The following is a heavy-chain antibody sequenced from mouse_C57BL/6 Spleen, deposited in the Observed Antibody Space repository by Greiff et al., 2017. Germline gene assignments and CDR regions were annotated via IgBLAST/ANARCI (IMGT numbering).Heavy chain of an antibody. CDR1: GYTFTDYE. Sequence: VQLQQSGAELVRPGASLTLSCKASGYTFTDYEMHWVKQTPVHGLEWIGAIDPETGGTAYNQKFKGKAILTADKSSSTAYMELRSLTSEDSAVYYCTRGGITTVVAPYFDYWGQGTTLTVSS. CDR2: IDPETGGT. CDR3: TRGGITTVVAPYFDY. V-gene: IGHV1-15*01. D-gene: IGHD1-1*01. J-gene: IGHJ2*01.